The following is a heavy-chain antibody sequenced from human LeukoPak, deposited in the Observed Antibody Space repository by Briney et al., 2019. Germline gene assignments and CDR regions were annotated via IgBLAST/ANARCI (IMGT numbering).Heavy chain of an antibody. CDR1: GYTFTGYY. V-gene: IGHV1-2*02. D-gene: IGHD2-2*02. Sequence: GASVKVSCKASGYTFTGYYMHWVRQAPGQGLEWMGWINPNSGGTNYAQKFQGRVTMTRDTSISTAYMELSRLRSDDTAVYYCARVECSSTSCYSFPRGNNFDYWAREPWSPSPQ. CDR2: INPNSGGT. J-gene: IGHJ4*02. CDR3: ARVECSSTSCYSFPRGNNFDY.